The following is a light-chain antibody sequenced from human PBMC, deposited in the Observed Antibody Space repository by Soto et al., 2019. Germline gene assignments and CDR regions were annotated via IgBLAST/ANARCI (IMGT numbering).Light chain of an antibody. J-gene: IGKJ4*01. CDR1: KSVSSN. Sequence: DIVMTQSPATLSVSPGEGATLSCRASKSVSSNLAWYQQKRGQAPRLLIYGASTRATGLPARFSGSGSGTEFTLTISSLQSEDFAVYYCQQYSKWPLTFGGGTKVEIK. V-gene: IGKV3-15*01. CDR3: QQYSKWPLT. CDR2: GAS.